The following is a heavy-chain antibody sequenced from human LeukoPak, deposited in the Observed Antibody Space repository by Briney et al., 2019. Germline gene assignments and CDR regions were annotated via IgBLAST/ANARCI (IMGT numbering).Heavy chain of an antibody. D-gene: IGHD6-19*01. Sequence: SETLSLTCTVSGGSISSSSYYWGWIRQPPGKGLEWTGSIYYSGSTNYNPSLKSRVTISVDTSKNQFSLKLSSATAADTAVYYCARGRVAVAGTGGVYYFDYWGQGTLVTVSS. CDR2: IYYSGST. J-gene: IGHJ4*02. CDR3: ARGRVAVAGTGGVYYFDY. CDR1: GGSISSSSYY. V-gene: IGHV4-39*07.